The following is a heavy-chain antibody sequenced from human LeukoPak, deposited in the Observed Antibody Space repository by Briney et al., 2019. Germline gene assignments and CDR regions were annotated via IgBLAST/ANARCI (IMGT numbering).Heavy chain of an antibody. D-gene: IGHD2-2*01. CDR3: VRDRYCGSSSCYHGDFDY. Sequence: GGSLRLSCAASGFIFSTYSMNWVRQAPGKGLEWVSSISSGSSYIYYADSVKGRFTISRDNAKNSPYLQMNSLRAEDTAVYYCVRDRYCGSSSCYHGDFDYWGQGTLVTVSS. CDR2: ISSGSSYI. J-gene: IGHJ4*02. CDR1: GFIFSTYS. V-gene: IGHV3-21*01.